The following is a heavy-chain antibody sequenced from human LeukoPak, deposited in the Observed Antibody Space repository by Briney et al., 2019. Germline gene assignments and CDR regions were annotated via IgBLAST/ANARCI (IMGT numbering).Heavy chain of an antibody. CDR2: IYYSGST. CDR3: ARAVSGRFDY. D-gene: IGHD6-19*01. CDR1: GGSMSPYH. V-gene: IGHV4-59*08. Sequence: NPSETLSLTCTVSGGSMSPYHWGWIRQPPGKGLEWTGYIYYSGSTNYNPSLNSRVTISVDTSKNQFSLRLSSVTAADTAIYYCARAVSGRFDYWAREPWSPSPQ. J-gene: IGHJ4*02.